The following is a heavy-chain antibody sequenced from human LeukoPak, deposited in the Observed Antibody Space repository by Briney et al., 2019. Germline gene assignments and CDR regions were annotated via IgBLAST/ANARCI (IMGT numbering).Heavy chain of an antibody. D-gene: IGHD3-22*01. CDR3: AIMHPYYDGNGYWVQ. CDR1: GFTFSSYA. Sequence: GGSLRLSCAASGFTFSSYAISWVRQAPGKGLEWVSGINTSGGSTAYADSVKGRFTISRDNPSNTRYMQMNSLRAEDTALYYCAIMHPYYDGNGYWVQWGQGTLVTVSS. J-gene: IGHJ4*02. V-gene: IGHV3-23*01. CDR2: INTSGGST.